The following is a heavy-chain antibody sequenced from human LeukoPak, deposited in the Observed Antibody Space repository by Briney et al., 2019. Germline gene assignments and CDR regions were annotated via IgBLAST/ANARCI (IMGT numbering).Heavy chain of an antibody. CDR1: GFTFSDYY. V-gene: IGHV3-11*01. J-gene: IGHJ4*02. CDR3: ARQAFYLDRSAYYPPYSFDY. CDR2: ISSSGSTI. Sequence: GGSLRLSCAASGFTFSDYYMSWIRQAPGKGLEWVSYISSSGSTIYYADSVKGRFTISRDNAKNSLYLQMNSLRAEDTAVYYCARQAFYLDRSAYYPPYSFDYWGQGTLVTVSS. D-gene: IGHD3-22*01.